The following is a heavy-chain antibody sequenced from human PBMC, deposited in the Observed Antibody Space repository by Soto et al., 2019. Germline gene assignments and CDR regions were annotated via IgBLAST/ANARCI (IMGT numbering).Heavy chain of an antibody. V-gene: IGHV1-18*04. J-gene: IGHJ5*02. Sequence: GASVKVSCKTSGYTFTTYGVSWVRQAPGQGLEWMGWISAYNGNTNYAQKLQGRVIMTTDTSTSTAYMELRGLRSDDTAVYYCARDRYYYGSGSYYISWFDPWGQGTLVTVSS. CDR2: ISAYNGNT. CDR1: GYTFTTYG. CDR3: ARDRYYYGSGSYYISWFDP. D-gene: IGHD3-10*01.